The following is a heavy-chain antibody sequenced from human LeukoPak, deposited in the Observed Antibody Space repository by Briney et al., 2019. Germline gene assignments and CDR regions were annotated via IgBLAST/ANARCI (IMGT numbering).Heavy chain of an antibody. CDR3: VSTTVTNA. V-gene: IGHV3-30*02. J-gene: IGHJ5*02. D-gene: IGHD4-11*01. CDR2: IRYDGSNK. Sequence: GGSLRLSCAASGFTFSSYAMHWVRQAPGKGLEWVAFIRYDGSNKYYADSVKGRFTISRDNSKNTLYLQMNSLRPEDTAVYFCVSTTVTNAWGQGTLVTVSS. CDR1: GFTFSSYA.